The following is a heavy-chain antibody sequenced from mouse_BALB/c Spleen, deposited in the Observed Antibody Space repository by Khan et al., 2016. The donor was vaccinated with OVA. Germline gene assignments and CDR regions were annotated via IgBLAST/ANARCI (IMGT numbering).Heavy chain of an antibody. V-gene: IGHV3-2*02. CDR3: ARDGSRYNYAMDY. CDR1: GYSITSDYA. J-gene: IGHJ4*01. D-gene: IGHD2-3*01. Sequence: EVQLQESGPGLVKPSQSLSLTCTVTGYSITSDYAWNWMRQFPGNKLEWMGYISYSGGTNYNPALKSRLSLTPDTSKNQSFLQLNSVTTEDKATYYCARDGSRYNYAMDYGGQGTSVTVSS. CDR2: ISYSGGT.